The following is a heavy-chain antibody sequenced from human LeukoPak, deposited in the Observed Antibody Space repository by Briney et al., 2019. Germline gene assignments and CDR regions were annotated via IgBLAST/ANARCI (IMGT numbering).Heavy chain of an antibody. CDR1: GLTFYDYA. Sequence: GRSLRLSCAASGLTFYDYAMHWVRQAPGKGLEWVSGITWNSGSIAYADSVKGRFTISRDNAKNSLYLQVNSLRSEDTALYYCAAGAGITRYWGQGTLVTVSS. CDR3: AAGAGITRY. CDR2: ITWNSGSI. J-gene: IGHJ4*02. V-gene: IGHV3-9*01. D-gene: IGHD3-10*01.